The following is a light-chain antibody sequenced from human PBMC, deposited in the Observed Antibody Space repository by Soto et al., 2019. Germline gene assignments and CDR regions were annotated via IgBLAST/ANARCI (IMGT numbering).Light chain of an antibody. V-gene: IGLV1-44*01. Sequence: QSVLTQPPSASGTPGQRVTISCSGSSSNIGSNTANWYQQLPGTAPKLLIYSHNQRPSGVPDRFSGSKSGTSASLAISGLQSEDEADYYCAAWDDSLIGVVFGGGTKLTVL. CDR3: AAWDDSLIGVV. CDR2: SHN. J-gene: IGLJ2*01. CDR1: SSNIGSNT.